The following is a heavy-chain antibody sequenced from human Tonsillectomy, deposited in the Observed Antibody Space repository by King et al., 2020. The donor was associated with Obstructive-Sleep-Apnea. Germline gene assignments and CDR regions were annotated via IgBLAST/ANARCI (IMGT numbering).Heavy chain of an antibody. CDR2: INPNSGAT. D-gene: IGHD3-10*01. V-gene: IGHV1-2*02. CDR3: ARDATALHRRSNYFDY. CDR1: GYTFTGYY. Sequence: QLVQSGADVKTTGASVKVSCKASGYTFTGYYMHWVRQAPGQGLEWMGWINPNSGATDFAQKFQGRVTMTRDTSISTDYMELSRLRSDDTAVYYCARDATALHRRSNYFDYWGQGTQVTVSS. J-gene: IGHJ4*02.